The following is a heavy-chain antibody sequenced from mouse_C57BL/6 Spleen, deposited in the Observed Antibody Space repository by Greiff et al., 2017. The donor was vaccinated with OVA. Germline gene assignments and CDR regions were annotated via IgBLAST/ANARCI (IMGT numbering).Heavy chain of an antibody. CDR3: AREGTGYFDY. V-gene: IGHV1-81*01. CDR2: IYPRSGNT. J-gene: IGHJ2*01. D-gene: IGHD3-3*01. Sequence: QVHVKQSGAELARPGASVKLSCKASGYTFTSYGISWVKQRTGQGLEWIGEIYPRSGNTYYNEKFKGKATLTADKSSSTAYMELRSLTSEDSAVYFCAREGTGYFDYWGQGTTLTVSS. CDR1: GYTFTSYG.